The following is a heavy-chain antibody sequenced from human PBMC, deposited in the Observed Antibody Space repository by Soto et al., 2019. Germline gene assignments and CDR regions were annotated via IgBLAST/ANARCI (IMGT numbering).Heavy chain of an antibody. D-gene: IGHD6-6*01. CDR3: ASQNPMSIAAPTNAFEI. V-gene: IGHV1-69*13. CDR1: GGTFSSYA. Sequence: SVKVSCKASGGTFSSYAISWVRQAPGQGLEWMGGIIPIFGTANYAQKFQGRVTITADESTSTAYMELSSLRSEDTAVYYCASQNPMSIAAPTNAFEIWGQGTMVTVSS. J-gene: IGHJ3*02. CDR2: IIPIFGTA.